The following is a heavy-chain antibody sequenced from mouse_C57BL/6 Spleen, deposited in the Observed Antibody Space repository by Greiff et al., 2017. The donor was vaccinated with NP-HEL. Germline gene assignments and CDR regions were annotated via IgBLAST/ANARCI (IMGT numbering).Heavy chain of an antibody. Sequence: QVQLQQPGAELVMPGASVKLSCKASGYTFTSYWMHWVKQRPGQGLEWIGEIDPSDSYTNYNQKFKGKSTLTVDKSSSTAYMQLSSRTTEDSAVYYCARSLYYGSSYGYFDDWGTGTTVTVSA. CDR2: IDPSDSYT. CDR1: GYTFTSYW. J-gene: IGHJ1*03. CDR3: ARSLYYGSSYGYFDD. V-gene: IGHV1-69*01. D-gene: IGHD1-1*01.